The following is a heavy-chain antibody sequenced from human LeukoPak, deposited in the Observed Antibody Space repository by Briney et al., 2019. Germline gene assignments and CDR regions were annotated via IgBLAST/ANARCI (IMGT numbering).Heavy chain of an antibody. V-gene: IGHV3-23*01. CDR1: GFTFSSYA. J-gene: IGHJ4*02. D-gene: IGHD1-26*01. CDR3: ATDRAEWEPTDY. CDR2: ISGSGGST. Sequence: GGSLRLSCAASGFTFSSYAMSWVRQAPGKGLEWVSAISGSGGSTYYADSVKGRFTISRGNSKNTLYLQMNSLRAEDTAVYYCATDRAEWEPTDYWGQGTLVTVSS.